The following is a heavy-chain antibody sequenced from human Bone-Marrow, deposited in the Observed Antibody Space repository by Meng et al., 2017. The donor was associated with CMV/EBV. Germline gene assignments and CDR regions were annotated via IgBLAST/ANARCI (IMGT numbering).Heavy chain of an antibody. J-gene: IGHJ6*02. CDR3: SRFPLRFDRLATHYYGMDV. Sequence: SLNVDCKASGSSFTGYYMHWARQAPGQGLESRGGIIPILGIANYAQKFQGRVTITADKSTSTAYMELSSLRSEDTAVYYCSRFPLRFDRLATHYYGMDVWGQGTTVTVSS. D-gene: IGHD3-9*01. CDR2: IIPILGIA. CDR1: GSSFTGYY. V-gene: IGHV1-69*10.